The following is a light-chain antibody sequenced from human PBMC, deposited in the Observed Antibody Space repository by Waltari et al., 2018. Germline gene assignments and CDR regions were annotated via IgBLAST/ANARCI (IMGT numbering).Light chain of an antibody. J-gene: IGLJ2*01. CDR1: SSYVGGYNY. CDR3: SSYISSSTLEL. Sequence: QSALTQPASVSGSPGQSITISCTGTSSYVGGYNYVSWYQQHPGNAPKLMIYDVSNRPSGVSNRFSGSKSGNTASLTISGLQAEDEADYYCSSYISSSTLELFGGGTSLTVL. CDR2: DVS. V-gene: IGLV2-14*03.